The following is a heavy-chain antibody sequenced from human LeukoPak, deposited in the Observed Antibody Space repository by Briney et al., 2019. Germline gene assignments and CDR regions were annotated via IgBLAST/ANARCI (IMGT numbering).Heavy chain of an antibody. J-gene: IGHJ2*01. D-gene: IGHD6-19*01. CDR2: ISAYNGDT. CDR3: ARDPSNTSGRYQYFDL. CDR1: GYTFTHHG. V-gene: IGHV1-18*01. Sequence: ASVKVSCKASGYTFTHHGMAWVRQAPGQGLEWMGWISAYNGDTIYAQKVQGRVTMTTDTSTTTAYMELRSLTSDDTALYYCARDPSNTSGRYQYFDLWGRGTLVTVSS.